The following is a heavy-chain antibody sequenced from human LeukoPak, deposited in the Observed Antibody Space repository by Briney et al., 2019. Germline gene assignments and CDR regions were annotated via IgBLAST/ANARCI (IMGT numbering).Heavy chain of an antibody. CDR2: ISSSSSYI. Sequence: GGSLRLSCAASGFTFSSYSMNWVRQAPGKGLEWVSSISSSSSYIYYADSVKGRFTISRDNAKNSLYLQMNSLRAEDTAVYYCAREGGYYGSGSYNYFDYWGQGTLVTVSS. J-gene: IGHJ4*02. V-gene: IGHV3-21*01. CDR3: AREGGYYGSGSYNYFDY. CDR1: GFTFSSYS. D-gene: IGHD3-10*01.